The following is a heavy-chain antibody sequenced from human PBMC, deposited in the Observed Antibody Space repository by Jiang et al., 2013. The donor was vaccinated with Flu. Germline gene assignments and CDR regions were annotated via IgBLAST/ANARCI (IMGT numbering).Heavy chain of an antibody. CDR1: GYTFTGYY. J-gene: IGHJ4*02. CDR2: INPNSGGT. V-gene: IGHV1-2*06. D-gene: IGHD2-15*01. Sequence: SGYTFTGYYMHWVRQAPGQGLEWMGRINPNSGGTNYAQKFRGRVTMTRDTSISTAYMELSRLRSDDTAVYYCARGDIVVVVAVSDFDYWGQGTLVTVSS. CDR3: ARGDIVVVVAVSDFDY.